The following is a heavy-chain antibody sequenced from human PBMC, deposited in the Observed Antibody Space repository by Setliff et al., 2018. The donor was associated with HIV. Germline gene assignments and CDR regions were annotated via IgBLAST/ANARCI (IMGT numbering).Heavy chain of an antibody. V-gene: IGHV3-15*01. Sequence: PSETLSLTCAVSGGSFSGHFWGWFRQPPGKGLEWVGRIKSRTVTETTDVAAPVKGRFTISRDDSKTTLYLQMNSLKTEDTAMYYCATGGGRYLHEWAYWGQGTLVTVSS. CDR2: IKSRTVTETT. CDR1: GGSFSGHF. J-gene: IGHJ4*02. CDR3: ATGGGRYLHEWAY. D-gene: IGHD3-10*01.